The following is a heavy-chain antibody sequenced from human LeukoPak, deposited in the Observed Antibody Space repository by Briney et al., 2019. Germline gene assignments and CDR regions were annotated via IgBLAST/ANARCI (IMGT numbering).Heavy chain of an antibody. CDR3: AKGSIAVAGGYDAFDI. Sequence: GGSLRLSCAASGFTFSSYGMHWVRQAPGKGLEWVAFIRYDGSNKYYADSVKGRFTISRDNSKNTLYLQMNSLRAEDTAVYYCAKGSIAVAGGYDAFDIWGQGTMVTVSS. J-gene: IGHJ3*02. V-gene: IGHV3-30*02. CDR1: GFTFSSYG. D-gene: IGHD6-19*01. CDR2: IRYDGSNK.